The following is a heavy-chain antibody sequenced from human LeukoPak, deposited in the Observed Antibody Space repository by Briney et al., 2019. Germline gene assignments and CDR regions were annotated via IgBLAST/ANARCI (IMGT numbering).Heavy chain of an antibody. CDR2: IISKNDGGTT. D-gene: IGHD6-6*01. CDR3: AETGAVRPNTYYFDY. V-gene: IGHV3-15*01. Sequence: GGSLRLSCVVSGLTFSNAWMSWVRQAPGKGLEWVGRIISKNDGGTTDYAAPVKGRFSISRDDSKNTLYLQMNSLKTEDTAVYYCAETGAVRPNTYYFDYWGQGTLVTVSS. J-gene: IGHJ4*02. CDR1: GLTFSNAW.